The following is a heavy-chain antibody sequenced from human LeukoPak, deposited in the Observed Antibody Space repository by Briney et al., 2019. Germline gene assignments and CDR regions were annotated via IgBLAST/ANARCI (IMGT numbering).Heavy chain of an antibody. V-gene: IGHV3-30*18. D-gene: IGHD3-10*01. J-gene: IGHJ6*03. CDR3: AKAVTSDYHSLYYNYYMDV. Sequence: PGRSLRLSCAASGFTFRSYAMHWVRQAPGMGLEWVAVISYDGSNKYFGDSVKGRFTISRDNSKNTLYLQMDSLRAEDTAIYYCAKAVTSDYHSLYYNYYMDVWGKGTTVTVSS. CDR1: GFTFRSYA. CDR2: ISYDGSNK.